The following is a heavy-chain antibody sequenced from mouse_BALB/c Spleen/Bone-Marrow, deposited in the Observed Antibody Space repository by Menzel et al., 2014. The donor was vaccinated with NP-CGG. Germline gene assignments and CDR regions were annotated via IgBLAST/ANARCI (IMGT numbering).Heavy chain of an antibody. CDR2: INPYNGGT. J-gene: IGHJ4*01. CDR1: GYSFTGYT. CDR3: ARDGTPYYGMDY. Sequence: EVQRVESGPELVKPGASMKISCKASGYSFTGYTMNWVKQSHGKNLEWIGLINPYNGGTSYNQKFKGKATLTVDKPSTTAYMELLSLTSEDSAVYYCARDGTPYYGMDYWGQGTSVTVSS. D-gene: IGHD1-1*01. V-gene: IGHV1-18*01.